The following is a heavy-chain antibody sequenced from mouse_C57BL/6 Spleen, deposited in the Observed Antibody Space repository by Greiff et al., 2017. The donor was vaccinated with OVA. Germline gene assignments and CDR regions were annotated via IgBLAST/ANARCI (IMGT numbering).Heavy chain of an antibody. D-gene: IGHD2-1*01. Sequence: QVQLQQSGAELVRPGTSVKLSCKASGYTFTSYWMHWVKQRPGQGLEWIGVIDPSDSYTNYNQKFKGKATLTVDTSSSTAYMQLSSLTSEDSAVYYCAREGYGNYFDYWGQGTTLTVSS. CDR1: GYTFTSYW. J-gene: IGHJ2*01. CDR2: IDPSDSYT. V-gene: IGHV1-59*01. CDR3: AREGYGNYFDY.